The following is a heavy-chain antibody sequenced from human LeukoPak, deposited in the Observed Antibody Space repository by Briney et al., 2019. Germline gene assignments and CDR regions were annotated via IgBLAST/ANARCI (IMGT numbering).Heavy chain of an antibody. CDR1: GFTVSSNY. D-gene: IGHD4-17*01. V-gene: IGHV3-53*01. Sequence: SGGSLRLSCAASGFTVSSNYMSWVRQAPGKGLEWVSVIYSGGSTYHADSVKGRFTISRDNSKNTLYLQMNSLRAEDTAVYYCARGNIVLYGDCVFDYWGQGTLVTVSS. CDR3: ARGNIVLYGDCVFDY. CDR2: IYSGGST. J-gene: IGHJ4*02.